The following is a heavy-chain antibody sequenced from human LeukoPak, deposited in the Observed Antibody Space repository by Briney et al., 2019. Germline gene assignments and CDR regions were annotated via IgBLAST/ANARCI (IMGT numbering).Heavy chain of an antibody. D-gene: IGHD3-22*01. J-gene: IGHJ3*02. CDR1: GVSFSSGSNY. CDR2: IYTSGST. V-gene: IGHV4-61*02. Sequence: SETLSLTCTVSGVSFSSGSNYWSWIRQPAGKGLEWIGRIYTSGSTNYNPSLKSRVTISVDTSKNQFSLKLSSVTAADTAVYYCARSRHDSSGYYADAFDIWGQGTMVTVSS. CDR3: ARSRHDSSGYYADAFDI.